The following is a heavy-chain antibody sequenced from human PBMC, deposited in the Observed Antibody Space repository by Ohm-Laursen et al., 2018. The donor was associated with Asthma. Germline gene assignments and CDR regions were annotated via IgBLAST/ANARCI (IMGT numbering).Heavy chain of an antibody. CDR2: ISWNSGSI. D-gene: IGHD4-17*01. CDR3: AKLVGVTTA. Sequence: SLRLSCSASGFSFHEYAMHWVRQSPGKGLEWVSGISWNSGSIGYADSVKGRFTISRDNAKNSLYLQMNSLRPEDTAFYYCAKLVGVTTAWGQGTLVTVSS. CDR1: GFSFHEYA. J-gene: IGHJ5*02. V-gene: IGHV3-9*01.